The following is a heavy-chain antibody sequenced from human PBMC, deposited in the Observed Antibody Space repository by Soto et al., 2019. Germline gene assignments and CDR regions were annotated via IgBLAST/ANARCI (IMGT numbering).Heavy chain of an antibody. CDR3: ATVRGSYYCGMDV. V-gene: IGHV4-4*02. D-gene: IGHD1-26*01. CDR2: IYHSGST. CDR1: GGSISSSNW. Sequence: QVQLQESGPGLVKPSGTLSLTCAVSGGSISSSNWWSWVRQPPGKGLEWIGEIYHSGSTNYNPSLKSRVTLAINNSNNQSSLKLSSVTAADTAVYYCATVRGSYYCGMDVWGQGTTVTVSS. J-gene: IGHJ6*02.